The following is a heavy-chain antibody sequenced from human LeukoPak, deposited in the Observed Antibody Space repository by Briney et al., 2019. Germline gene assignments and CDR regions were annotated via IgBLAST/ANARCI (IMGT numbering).Heavy chain of an antibody. CDR3: ARVLGSRVDP. CDR1: GYTFTPSY. J-gene: IGHJ5*02. Sequence: ASVKVSCKTSGYTFTPSYMHWVRQAPGQGLEWMGWINPNSGETNYAPKFQGRVTMTRDTSISTAYMEVTRLTSDDTAIYFCARVLGSRVDPWGQGTLVTVSS. CDR2: INPNSGET. V-gene: IGHV1-2*02.